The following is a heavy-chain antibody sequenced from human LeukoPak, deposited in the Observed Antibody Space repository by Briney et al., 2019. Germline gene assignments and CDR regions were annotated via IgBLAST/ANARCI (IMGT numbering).Heavy chain of an antibody. D-gene: IGHD2-21*01. V-gene: IGHV4-59*01. CDR3: ARTAYCGGDCPDDAFDI. CDR1: GVSISSYY. Sequence: SETLSLTCTVSGVSISSYYWSWIRQPPGKGLEWIGYIYYSGITNYNPSLKRRVTISVDTSKNQSSLKLSSVAAAETAVYYCARTAYCGGDCPDDAFDIWGQRTMVTVSS. CDR2: IYYSGIT. J-gene: IGHJ3*02.